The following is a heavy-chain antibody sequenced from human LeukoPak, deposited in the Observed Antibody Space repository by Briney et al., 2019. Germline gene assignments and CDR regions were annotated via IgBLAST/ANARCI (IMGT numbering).Heavy chain of an antibody. J-gene: IGHJ3*02. CDR1: GGSISSLY. CDR3: ARSDAPRPYDFSHAFDI. V-gene: IGHV4-59*11. CDR2: FYYSGRT. D-gene: IGHD3-3*01. Sequence: PSETLSLTCTVSGGSISSLYWRWIRQPPGKGLEWSGYFYYSGRTNYNPSLKSRVTISVDTSKSQFSPKLSCVTAADTAVYYCARSDAPRPYDFSHAFDIWGQGTMVTVSS.